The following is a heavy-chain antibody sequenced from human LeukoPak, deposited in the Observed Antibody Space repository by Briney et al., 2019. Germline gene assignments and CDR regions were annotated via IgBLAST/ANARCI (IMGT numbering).Heavy chain of an antibody. CDR1: GVSISSGGYY. CDR3: ARVDRGYSGYDLGYFDY. D-gene: IGHD5-12*01. CDR2: IYYSGST. V-gene: IGHV4-31*03. J-gene: IGHJ4*02. Sequence: PSETLSLTCTVSGVSISSGGYYWSWIRQHPGKGLEWIGYIYYSGSTYYNPSLKSRVTISVDTSKNQFSLKLSSVTAADTAVYYCARVDRGYSGYDLGYFDYWGQGTLVTVSS.